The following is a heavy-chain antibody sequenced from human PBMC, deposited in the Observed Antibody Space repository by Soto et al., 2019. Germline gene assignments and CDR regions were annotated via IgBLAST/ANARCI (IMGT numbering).Heavy chain of an antibody. Sequence: QVQPVQSGAEVKKPGSSVKVSCKASGGTFSSYAISWVRQAPGQGLEWMGGIIPIFGTANYAQKFQGRVTITADESTSTAYMELSSLRSEDTAVYYCARSPWYYYDSSGYYYGYWGQGTLVTVSS. CDR3: ARSPWYYYDSSGYYYGY. CDR1: GGTFSSYA. V-gene: IGHV1-69*12. CDR2: IIPIFGTA. D-gene: IGHD3-22*01. J-gene: IGHJ4*02.